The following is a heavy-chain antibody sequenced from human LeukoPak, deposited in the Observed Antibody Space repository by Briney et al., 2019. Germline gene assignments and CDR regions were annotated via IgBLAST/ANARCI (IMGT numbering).Heavy chain of an antibody. J-gene: IGHJ3*01. CDR2: LSSTGGRA. Sequence: GGSLRLSCAASGFTFHIYAFSWVRQAPGKGLKWVSALSSTGGRAYYADSVKGRFTISRDSSKNTLYLLMNSLRADDTAVYYCARPNCGVDCNSITNPFDLWGQGTMVTVSS. CDR3: ARPNCGVDCNSITNPFDL. CDR1: GFTFHIYA. V-gene: IGHV3-23*01. D-gene: IGHD2-21*02.